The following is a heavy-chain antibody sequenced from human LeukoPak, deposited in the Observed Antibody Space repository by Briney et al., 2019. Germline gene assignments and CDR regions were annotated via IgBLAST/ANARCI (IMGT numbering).Heavy chain of an antibody. CDR3: VITLVRGVPYYFDY. CDR1: GFTFTNYA. CDR2: ISYDGSNK. Sequence: GGSLRLSCAASGFTFTNYAMHWVRQAPGKGLEWVAVISYDGSNKYYADSVKGRLTISRDNSKHTLYLQMNSLRAEDTSMYYCVITLVRGVPYYFDYWGQGTLVTVSS. J-gene: IGHJ4*02. V-gene: IGHV3-30-3*01. D-gene: IGHD3-10*01.